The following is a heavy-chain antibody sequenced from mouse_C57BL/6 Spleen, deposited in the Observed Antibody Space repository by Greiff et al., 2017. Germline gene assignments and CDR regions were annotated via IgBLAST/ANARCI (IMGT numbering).Heavy chain of an antibody. V-gene: IGHV1-81*01. Sequence: QVQLQQSGAELARPGASVKLSCKASGYTFTSYGISWVKQRTGQGLEWIGEIYPRSGNTYYNEKFKGKATLTADKSSSTEYMELRSLTSEDSAVYFCSREEDYYGSSLYFDYWGQGTTLTVSS. D-gene: IGHD1-1*01. CDR2: IYPRSGNT. J-gene: IGHJ2*01. CDR3: SREEDYYGSSLYFDY. CDR1: GYTFTSYG.